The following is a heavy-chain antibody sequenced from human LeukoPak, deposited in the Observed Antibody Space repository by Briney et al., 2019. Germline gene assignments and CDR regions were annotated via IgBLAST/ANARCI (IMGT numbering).Heavy chain of an antibody. CDR3: ARDAHSSGWTFFDY. CDR1: GGSISSYY. V-gene: IGHV4-4*07. Sequence: KPSETLSLTCTVSGGSISSYYWSWIRQPAGKGLEWIGRIYSSGSTDYNPSLRSRVTISVDMSKNQFSLKLSSVTAADTAVYYCARDAHSSGWTFFDYWGQGVLVTVSS. CDR2: IYSSGST. J-gene: IGHJ4*02. D-gene: IGHD6-19*01.